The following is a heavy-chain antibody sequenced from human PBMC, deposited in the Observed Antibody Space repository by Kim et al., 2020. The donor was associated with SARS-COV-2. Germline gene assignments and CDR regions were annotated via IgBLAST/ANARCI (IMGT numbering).Heavy chain of an antibody. J-gene: IGHJ4*02. Sequence: KNYVESMKGRFTISRDNAKNALYLQMNSLRVEDTALYYCARGGYSNFDFWGQGTLVTVSS. CDR2: K. V-gene: IGHV3-7*01. D-gene: IGHD2-21*01. CDR3: ARGGYSNFDF.